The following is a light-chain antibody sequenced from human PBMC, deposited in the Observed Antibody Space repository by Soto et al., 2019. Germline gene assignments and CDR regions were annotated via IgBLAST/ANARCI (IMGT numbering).Light chain of an antibody. Sequence: QSVVTKPPSGSGAPGQRITTSCTWSSSNIGADFDVHWYQQLPGAAPKLLIYGNTNRPSGVPDRFSGSKSGTSASLAITGLQAQDEADYYCQSYDRSLTGVFGTGTKVTVL. CDR3: QSYDRSLTGV. CDR2: GNT. CDR1: SSNIGADFD. V-gene: IGLV1-40*01. J-gene: IGLJ1*01.